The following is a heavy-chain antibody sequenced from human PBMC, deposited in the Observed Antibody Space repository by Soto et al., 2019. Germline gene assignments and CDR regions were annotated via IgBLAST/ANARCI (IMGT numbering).Heavy chain of an antibody. CDR3: AKTRRQYSSGWYYYGMEV. CDR2: ISGSGGST. J-gene: IGHJ6*02. D-gene: IGHD6-19*01. CDR1: GFTFSSYA. Sequence: GGSLRLSCAASGFTFSSYAMSWVRQAPGKGLEWVSAISGSGGSTYYADSVKGRFTISRDNSKNTLYLQMNSLRAEDTAVYYCAKTRRQYSSGWYYYGMEVWGQGTTVTVSS. V-gene: IGHV3-23*01.